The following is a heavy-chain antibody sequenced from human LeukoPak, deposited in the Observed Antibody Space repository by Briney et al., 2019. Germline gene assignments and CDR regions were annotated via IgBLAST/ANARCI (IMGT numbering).Heavy chain of an antibody. Sequence: GRSLRLSCAASGFTVSSNYMSWVRQAPGKGLEWVSVIYSGGSTYYADSVKGRFTISRDNSKNTLYLQMNSLRAEDTAVYYCAREEQWLGTFDPWGQGTLVTVSS. V-gene: IGHV3-66*02. CDR1: GFTVSSNY. D-gene: IGHD6-19*01. CDR3: AREEQWLGTFDP. CDR2: IYSGGST. J-gene: IGHJ5*02.